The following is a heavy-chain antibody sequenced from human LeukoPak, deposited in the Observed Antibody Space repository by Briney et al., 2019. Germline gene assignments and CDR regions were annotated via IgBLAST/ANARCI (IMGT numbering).Heavy chain of an antibody. Sequence: SETLSLTCAVSGGSLSSSNWWSWVRQPPGKGLEWIGALYHSGSTNYNTSLKSRVTISVDKSKNQCSLKLSSVTAADTAVYYCARVHYDILTGTVNFDYWGQGTLVTVSS. V-gene: IGHV4-4*02. CDR2: LYHSGST. D-gene: IGHD3-9*01. CDR1: GGSLSSSNW. CDR3: ARVHYDILTGTVNFDY. J-gene: IGHJ4*02.